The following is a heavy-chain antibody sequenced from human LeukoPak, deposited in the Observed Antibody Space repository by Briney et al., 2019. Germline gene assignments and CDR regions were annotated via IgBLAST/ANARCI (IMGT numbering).Heavy chain of an antibody. Sequence: PSETLSLTCTVSGGSISSSSYYWSWIRQPPGKGLEWIGYIYYSGSTNYNPSLKSRVTISVDTSKNQFSLKLSSVTAADTAVYYCAREGGGYWGQGTLVTISS. CDR3: AREGGGY. CDR1: GGSISSSSYY. CDR2: IYYSGST. V-gene: IGHV4-61*01. J-gene: IGHJ4*02.